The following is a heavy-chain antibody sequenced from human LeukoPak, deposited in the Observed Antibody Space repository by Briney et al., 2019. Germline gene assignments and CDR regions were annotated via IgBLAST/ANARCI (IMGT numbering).Heavy chain of an antibody. CDR3: ATDRNWAFDY. V-gene: IGHV3-48*01. CDR2: VTGSSSTI. D-gene: IGHD3-16*01. J-gene: IGHJ4*02. CDR1: GFTLSSYS. Sequence: PGGSLRLSCAASGFTLSSYSMNWVRQAPGKGLERVSYVTGSSSTISYADSVKGRFTISRDNARNSLYLQMNSLRAEDTAVYYCATDRNWAFDYWGQGTLVTVSS.